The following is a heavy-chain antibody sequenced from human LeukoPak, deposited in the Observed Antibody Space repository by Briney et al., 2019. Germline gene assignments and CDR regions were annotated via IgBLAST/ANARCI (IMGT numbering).Heavy chain of an antibody. V-gene: IGHV3-48*01. Sequence: GGSLRLSCAASGFSFSDYSMTWVRQAPGKGLEWISHISGSSSIIYYADSVEGQSTISRDNARDSLYLQMNSLRAEDTAYYYCARWAQERHFDYWGQGTLVTVSS. D-gene: IGHD1-26*01. CDR3: ARWAQERHFDY. CDR2: ISGSSSII. CDR1: GFSFSDYS. J-gene: IGHJ4*02.